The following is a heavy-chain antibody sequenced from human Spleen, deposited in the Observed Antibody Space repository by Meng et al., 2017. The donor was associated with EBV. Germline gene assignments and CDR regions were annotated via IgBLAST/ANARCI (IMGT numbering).Heavy chain of an antibody. Sequence: VQVVESGGGLVQPGGSLRLSCAASGFTFSQYWMHWVRQAPGKGLVWVSRVHSDGSSTSYADSVKGRFTISRDNAKNTLYLQMNNLRAEDTAVYYCAREGYYDSSGLSDWGQGTLVTVSS. J-gene: IGHJ4*02. D-gene: IGHD3-22*01. CDR2: VHSDGSST. CDR3: AREGYYDSSGLSD. V-gene: IGHV3-74*01. CDR1: GFTFSQYW.